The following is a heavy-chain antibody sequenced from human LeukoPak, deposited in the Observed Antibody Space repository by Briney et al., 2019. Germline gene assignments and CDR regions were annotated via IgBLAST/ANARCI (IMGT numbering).Heavy chain of an antibody. CDR1: GYTFTTYD. CDR3: ARGPRRAYFDL. CDR2: MNPNSGNT. J-gene: IGHJ2*01. V-gene: IGHV1-8*01. Sequence: ASVKVSCKASGYTFTTYDINWVRQATGQGLEWMGWMNPNSGNTGYAQKFQGRVTITRNTSISTAYMELSSLRSEDTAVYYCARGPRRAYFDLWGRGTLVTVSS.